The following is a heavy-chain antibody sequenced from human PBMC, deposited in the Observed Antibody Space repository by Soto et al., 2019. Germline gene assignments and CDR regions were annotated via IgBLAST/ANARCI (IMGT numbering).Heavy chain of an antibody. Sequence: SVKVSCKASGGTFSSYAISWVRQAPGQGLEWMGGIIPIFGTANYAQKFQGRVTITADESTSTAYMEMSSLRSEDTAVYYCARIQLGSDAFDIWGQGTMVTVS. V-gene: IGHV1-69*13. CDR3: ARIQLGSDAFDI. J-gene: IGHJ3*02. CDR1: GGTFSSYA. CDR2: IIPIFGTA. D-gene: IGHD6-6*01.